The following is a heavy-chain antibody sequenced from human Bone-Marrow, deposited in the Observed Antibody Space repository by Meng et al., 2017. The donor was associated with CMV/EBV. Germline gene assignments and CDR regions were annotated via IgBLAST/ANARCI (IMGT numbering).Heavy chain of an antibody. V-gene: IGHV3-30-3*01. D-gene: IGHD6-19*01. Sequence: GESLKISCAASEFTFSSYSLHWVRQAPGKGLEWVAVISYDGSNEYYTDSVKGRFTISRDNSKTTLYVQMNSLKGDDTAVYYCARGGRGAVGPTTDYWGQGTLVNVSS. J-gene: IGHJ4*02. CDR1: EFTFSSYS. CDR3: ARGGRGAVGPTTDY. CDR2: ISYDGSNE.